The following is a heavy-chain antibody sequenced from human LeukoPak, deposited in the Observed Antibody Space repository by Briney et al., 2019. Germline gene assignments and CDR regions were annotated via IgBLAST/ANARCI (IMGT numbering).Heavy chain of an antibody. D-gene: IGHD2-2*02. Sequence: GGSLRLSCAASGFTVSSSFMSWVRQVPGKGLEWVSVVYRGGGADYADSVKGRFAISTDNSKNTLYLQMNSPRAEDTAVYYCARGDEYTTSPWGQGTLVTVSS. CDR1: GFTVSSSF. CDR2: VYRGGGA. V-gene: IGHV3-53*01. CDR3: ARGDEYTTSP. J-gene: IGHJ4*02.